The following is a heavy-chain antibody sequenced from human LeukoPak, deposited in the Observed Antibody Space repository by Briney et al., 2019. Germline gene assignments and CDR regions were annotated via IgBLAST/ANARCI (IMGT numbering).Heavy chain of an antibody. CDR3: ARHERDASLDHAFDI. CDR1: GGSISSYY. J-gene: IGHJ3*02. Sequence: SETLSLTCTVSGGSISSYYWSWVRQPPGKGLEWIGYIYYSGSTSYNPSLKSRVTILVDTSKNQFSLKLSSVTAADTAVYYCARHERDASLDHAFDIWGQGTMVTVSS. V-gene: IGHV4-59*08. D-gene: IGHD5-24*01. CDR2: IYYSGST.